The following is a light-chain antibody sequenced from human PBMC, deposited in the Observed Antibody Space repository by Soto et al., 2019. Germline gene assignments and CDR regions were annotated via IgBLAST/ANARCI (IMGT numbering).Light chain of an antibody. J-gene: IGKJ1*01. CDR1: QSVRNSL. V-gene: IGKV3-20*01. CDR2: DAS. CDR3: HQYDTIVQT. Sequence: EIVLTQSPGTLSLSPGESATLSCRASQSVRNSLLAWYQQKPGQPPRLLIYDASTRATATPERFSGSGSGTDFTLTISRLEPEDFAVYYCHQYDTIVQTFGQGTKVDI.